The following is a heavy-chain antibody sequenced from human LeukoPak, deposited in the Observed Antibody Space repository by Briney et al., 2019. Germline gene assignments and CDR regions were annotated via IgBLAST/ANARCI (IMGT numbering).Heavy chain of an antibody. Sequence: LAGGSLRLSCAVSGFNFDDYAMHWVRQAPGRGLEWVSGINWKTGNGIYADSVKGRFTISRDNAKNSLYLQMSSLRAGDTALYYCTRRAARWQFDLWGRGTLLTVSS. V-gene: IGHV3-9*01. D-gene: IGHD5-24*01. J-gene: IGHJ2*01. CDR2: INWKTGNG. CDR3: TRRAARWQFDL. CDR1: GFNFDDYA.